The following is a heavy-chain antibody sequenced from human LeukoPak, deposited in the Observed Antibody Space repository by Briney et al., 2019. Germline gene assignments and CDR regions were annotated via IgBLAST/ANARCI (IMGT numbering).Heavy chain of an antibody. D-gene: IGHD2-15*01. CDR3: AKCGSTCYANAFYI. V-gene: IGHV3-23*01. J-gene: IGHJ3*02. Sequence: GGSLRLSCAASGFTFSDYYMSWIRQAPGKGLEWVSAISRSGGDTEYADSVKGRFTISRDNSKNTLYLQMNSLRAEDTAVYYCAKCGSTCYANAFYIWGQGTLVTVSS. CDR1: GFTFSDYY. CDR2: ISRSGGDT.